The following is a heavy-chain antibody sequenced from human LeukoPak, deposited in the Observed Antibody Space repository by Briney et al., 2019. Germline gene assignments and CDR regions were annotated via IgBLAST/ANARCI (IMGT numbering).Heavy chain of an antibody. V-gene: IGHV1-18*01. CDR1: GYTFTSYG. J-gene: IGHJ3*02. CDR3: ARDEKYYYDSSGSGDAFDI. Sequence: ASVKVSCKASGYTFTSYGISWVRQAPGHGLEWMGWISAYNGNTNYAQKLQGRVTMTTDTSTSTAYMELRSLRSDDTAVYYCARDEKYYYDSSGSGDAFDIWGQGTMVTVSS. CDR2: ISAYNGNT. D-gene: IGHD3-22*01.